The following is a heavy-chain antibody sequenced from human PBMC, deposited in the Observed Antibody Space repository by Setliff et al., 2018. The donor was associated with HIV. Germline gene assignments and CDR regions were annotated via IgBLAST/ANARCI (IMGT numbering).Heavy chain of an antibody. J-gene: IGHJ4*02. CDR2: ISWDGRTT. V-gene: IGHV3-43D*04. CDR3: AKDAAITATSSYFDY. Sequence: GGSLRLSCAASGFTFSSYAMSWVRQAPGKGLEWVSAISWDGRTTYYADSVKGRFTISRDNSRNSMYLQMSSLRAEDTALYYCAKDAAITATSSYFDYWGQGTLVTVSS. CDR1: GFTFSSYA. D-gene: IGHD1-20*01.